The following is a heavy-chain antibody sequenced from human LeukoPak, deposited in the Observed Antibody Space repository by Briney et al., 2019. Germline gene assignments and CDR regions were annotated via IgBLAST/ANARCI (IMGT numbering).Heavy chain of an antibody. J-gene: IGHJ3*02. Sequence: ASVKVSCKASGYTFTSYGISWVRPAPGQGLEWVGWISAYNGNTNYAQKLQGRVTMTTDTSTSTAYMELRSLRSDDTAVYYCARDGVRWELSSAFDIWGQGTMVTVSS. CDR3: ARDGVRWELSSAFDI. V-gene: IGHV1-18*01. CDR1: GYTFTSYG. CDR2: ISAYNGNT. D-gene: IGHD4-23*01.